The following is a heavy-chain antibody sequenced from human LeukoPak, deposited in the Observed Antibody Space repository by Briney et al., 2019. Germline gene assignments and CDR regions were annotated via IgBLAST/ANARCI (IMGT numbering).Heavy chain of an antibody. D-gene: IGHD3-10*01. V-gene: IGHV3-30*02. Sequence: GGSLRLSCVTSGFPLSTYGVHWVRQAPGSGLEWVAYIHFDGYTANYADSVKGRFTISRENSKNTLYLQMNSLKGDDTAVYYCAKDSAFYYIDVWGKGTTVIISS. J-gene: IGHJ6*03. CDR1: GFPLSTYG. CDR3: AKDSAFYYIDV. CDR2: IHFDGYTA.